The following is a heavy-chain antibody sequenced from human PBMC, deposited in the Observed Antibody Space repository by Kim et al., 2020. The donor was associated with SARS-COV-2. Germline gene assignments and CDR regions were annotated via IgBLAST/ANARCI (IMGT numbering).Heavy chain of an antibody. J-gene: IGHJ4*02. CDR1: GFTFSSYS. Sequence: GGSLRLSCAASGFTFSSYSMNWVRQAPGKGLEWVSYISSSSSTIYYADSVKGRFTISRDNAKNSLYLQMNSLRDEDTAVYYCARAAKQWLVPYYFDYWGQGTLVTVSS. D-gene: IGHD6-19*01. V-gene: IGHV3-48*02. CDR3: ARAAKQWLVPYYFDY. CDR2: ISSSSSTI.